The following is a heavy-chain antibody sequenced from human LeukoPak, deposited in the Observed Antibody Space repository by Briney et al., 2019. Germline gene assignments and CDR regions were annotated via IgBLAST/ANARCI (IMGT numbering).Heavy chain of an antibody. Sequence: PGGSLRLSCAASGLTFSSYSMNWVRQAPGKGLEWVSSISSSSSYIYYADSVKGRFTISRDNAKNSLYLQMNSLRAEDTAVYYCAIDDFWSGGHGYWGQGTLVTVSS. CDR3: AIDDFWSGGHGY. CDR1: GLTFSSYS. D-gene: IGHD3-3*01. J-gene: IGHJ4*02. V-gene: IGHV3-21*01. CDR2: ISSSSSYI.